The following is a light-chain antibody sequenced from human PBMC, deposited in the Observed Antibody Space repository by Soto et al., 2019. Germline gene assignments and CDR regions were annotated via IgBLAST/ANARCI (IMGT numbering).Light chain of an antibody. CDR2: VAS. CDR1: QSVSSTY. V-gene: IGKV3-20*01. Sequence: EIVLTQSPGTLSSSPGERATLSCRASQSVSSTYLAWYQQKPGQAPRLLIYVASSRATGIPDRFSGSGSGTDFTLTISRLEPEDFSVYYCLQYGSSSWTFGQGTKVDIK. CDR3: LQYGSSSWT. J-gene: IGKJ1*01.